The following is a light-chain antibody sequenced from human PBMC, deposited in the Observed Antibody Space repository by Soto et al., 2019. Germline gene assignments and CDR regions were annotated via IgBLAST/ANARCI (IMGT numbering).Light chain of an antibody. Sequence: IGLTQSPGTLSLSPGERATLSCRASQSVSNNYLAWYQQKPGQAPRLLIYGASNRATGIPDRFSGSGSGTDFTLTISRLEPEDFAVYYCQQYGSSPPITFGQGTRLEI. CDR2: GAS. V-gene: IGKV3-20*01. CDR3: QQYGSSPPIT. CDR1: QSVSNNY. J-gene: IGKJ5*01.